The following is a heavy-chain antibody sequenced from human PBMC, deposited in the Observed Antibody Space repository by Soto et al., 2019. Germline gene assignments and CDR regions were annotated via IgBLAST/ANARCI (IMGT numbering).Heavy chain of an antibody. CDR2: IYYSGST. CDR1: GGSISSYY. D-gene: IGHD4-17*01. V-gene: IGHV4-59*08. Sequence: SETLSLTCTVSGGSISSYYWSWIRQPPGKGLEWIGYIYYSGSTNYNPSLKSRVTISVDTSKNQFSLKLSSVTAADKAVYYCARVTEGIYGDYGGYYYYMDVWGKGTTVTVSS. CDR3: ARVTEGIYGDYGGYYYYMDV. J-gene: IGHJ6*03.